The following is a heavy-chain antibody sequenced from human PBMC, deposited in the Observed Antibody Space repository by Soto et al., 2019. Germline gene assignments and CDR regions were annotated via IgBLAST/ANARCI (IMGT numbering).Heavy chain of an antibody. CDR3: ARDQGYYDSSGYFDY. CDR1: GFTFSDYY. D-gene: IGHD3-22*01. CDR2: ISSSGSII. V-gene: IGHV3-11*01. Sequence: LRLSSAASGFTFSDYYMSWIRQAPGKGLEWVSYISSSGSIIYYADSVKGRFTISRDHARNSLYLQLNSLRAEDTAVYYCARDQGYYDSSGYFDYWGQGTLVTVSS. J-gene: IGHJ4*02.